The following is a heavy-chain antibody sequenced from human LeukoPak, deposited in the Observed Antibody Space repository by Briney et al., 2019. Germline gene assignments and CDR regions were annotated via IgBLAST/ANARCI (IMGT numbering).Heavy chain of an antibody. Sequence: GGSLRLSSAASGFTFSGYEMNWVRQAPGKGLEWVSYIGSSGNTMYYADSVKGRFTISRDNAKNSLYLQMTSLRAEDAAVYYCARSGIIGTYYFDFWGQGTLVTVSS. CDR1: GFTFSGYE. CDR3: ARSGIIGTYYFDF. D-gene: IGHD3-16*01. CDR2: IGSSGNTM. V-gene: IGHV3-48*03. J-gene: IGHJ4*02.